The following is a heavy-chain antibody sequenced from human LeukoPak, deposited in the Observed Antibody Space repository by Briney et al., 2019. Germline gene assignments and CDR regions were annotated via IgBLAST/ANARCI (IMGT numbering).Heavy chain of an antibody. J-gene: IGHJ4*02. V-gene: IGHV3-30*18. CDR1: GFTFSSYG. D-gene: IGHD6-13*01. Sequence: GGSLRLSCAASGFTFSSYGMHWVRQAPGKGLEWVAVISYDGSNKYYADSVKGRFTISRDNSKNTLYLQMNSLRAEDTAVYYCAKEEQWSVAAAGPFDYWGQGTLVTVSS. CDR2: ISYDGSNK. CDR3: AKEEQWSVAAAGPFDY.